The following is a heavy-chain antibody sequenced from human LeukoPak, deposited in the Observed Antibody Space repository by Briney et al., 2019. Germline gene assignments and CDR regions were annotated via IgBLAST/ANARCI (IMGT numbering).Heavy chain of an antibody. D-gene: IGHD1-26*01. CDR1: GFTFSSYA. CDR3: AKERELHPSPNLDAFDI. CDR2: ISGSGGST. J-gene: IGHJ3*02. V-gene: IGHV3-23*01. Sequence: PGGSLRLSCAASGFTFSSYAMSWVRQAPGKGLEWVSAISGSGGSTYYADSVKGRFTISRDNSKNTLYLQMNSLRAEDTAVYYCAKERELHPSPNLDAFDIWGQGTMVTVSS.